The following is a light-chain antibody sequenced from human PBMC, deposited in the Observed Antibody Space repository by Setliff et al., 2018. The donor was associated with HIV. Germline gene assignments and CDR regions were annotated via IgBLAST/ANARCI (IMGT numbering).Light chain of an antibody. J-gene: IGLJ1*01. CDR3: CSYAGNFLHV. CDR2: EVN. V-gene: IGLV2-11*01. CDR1: SSDVGFFNY. Sequence: LAQPRSVSGSRGQSVTISCTGTSSDVGFFNYVSWYQQHPGKAPKLMIYEVNKRPSGVPDRFSGSKSGNTASLTISGLQAEDETDYYCCSYAGNFLHVFGTGTKVTVL.